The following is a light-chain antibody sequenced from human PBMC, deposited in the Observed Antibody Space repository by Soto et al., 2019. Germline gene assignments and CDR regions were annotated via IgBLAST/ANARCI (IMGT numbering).Light chain of an antibody. V-gene: IGKV1-17*01. CDR3: LQHNTYPFT. CDR2: AAS. J-gene: IGKJ3*01. CDR1: QDISSH. Sequence: DIQMTQSPSSLSASVGDRVTITCRASQDISSHLGWFQQKPGKAPKRLIYAASTLESGVPSRCSGSRSGTEFTLTISSLQTEDFAIYYCLQHNTYPFTFGPGTKVDIK.